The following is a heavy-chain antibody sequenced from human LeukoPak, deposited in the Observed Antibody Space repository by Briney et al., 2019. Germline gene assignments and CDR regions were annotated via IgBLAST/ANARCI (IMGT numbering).Heavy chain of an antibody. Sequence: GGSLRLSCGASGFTFSCCGMSWVRQAPGKGLEWVSTISGSGGSTYYADSVKGRFTISRDNSQSTLYLQMNSLRAEDTAVYYCAKRYYDTSAYPDWGQGTLVTVSS. D-gene: IGHD3-22*01. CDR3: AKRYYDTSAYPD. CDR2: ISGSGGST. CDR1: GFTFSCCG. J-gene: IGHJ4*02. V-gene: IGHV3-23*01.